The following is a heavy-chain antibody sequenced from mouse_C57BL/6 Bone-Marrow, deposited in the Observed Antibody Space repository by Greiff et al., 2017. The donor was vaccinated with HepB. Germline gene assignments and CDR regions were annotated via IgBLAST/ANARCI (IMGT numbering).Heavy chain of an antibody. CDR2: INPGSGGT. CDR1: GYAFTNYL. V-gene: IGHV1-54*01. CDR3: ARHGAWFAY. Sequence: QVQLKESGAELVRPGTSVKVSCKASGYAFTNYLIEWVKQRPGQGLEWIGVINPGSGGTNYNEKFKGKATLTADKSSSTAYMQLSSLTSEDSAVYFCARHGAWFAYWGQGTLVTVSA. J-gene: IGHJ3*01.